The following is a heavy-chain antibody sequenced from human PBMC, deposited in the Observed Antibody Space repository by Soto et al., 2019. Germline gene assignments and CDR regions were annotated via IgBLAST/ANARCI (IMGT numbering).Heavy chain of an antibody. CDR2: INPSGGST. CDR3: ARDVVGATTSNGVGYYYGMDV. J-gene: IGHJ6*02. Sequence: QVQLVQSGAEVKKPGASVKVSCKASGYTFTSYYMHWVRQAPGQGLEWMGIINPSGGSTSYAQKFQGRVTMTRDTSTSTVYMELSSLRSEDTAVYYCARDVVGATTSNGVGYYYGMDVWGQGTTVTVSS. CDR1: GYTFTSYY. D-gene: IGHD1-26*01. V-gene: IGHV1-46*01.